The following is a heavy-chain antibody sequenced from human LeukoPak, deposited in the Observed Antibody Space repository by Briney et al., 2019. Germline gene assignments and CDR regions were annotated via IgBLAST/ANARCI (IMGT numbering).Heavy chain of an antibody. CDR1: GFTFSSYA. V-gene: IGHV3-23*01. CDR2: ISGSGGSA. J-gene: IGHJ5*02. Sequence: GGSLRLSCAASGFTFSSYAMSWVRQAPGKGLEWVSAISGSGGSAYYADSVKGRFTISRDNSKNTLYLQMNSLRAEDTAVYYCAKGEIAAAGTRESWFDPWGQGILVTVSS. D-gene: IGHD6-13*01. CDR3: AKGEIAAAGTRESWFDP.